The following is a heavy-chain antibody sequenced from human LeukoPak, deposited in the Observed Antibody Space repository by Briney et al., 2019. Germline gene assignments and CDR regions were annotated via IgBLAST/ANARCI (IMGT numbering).Heavy chain of an antibody. J-gene: IGHJ3*02. CDR2: IYYSGST. CDR3: VAYGGFRAFDI. D-gene: IGHD4-23*01. CDR1: GGSISSYY. V-gene: IGHV4-59*08. Sequence: WETLSLTCTVSGGSISSYYWSWIRQPPGKGLEWIGYIYYSGSTNYNPSLKSRLTISLDTSKRQFSLKLSSVTAADTAVYYCVAYGGFRAFDIWGQGAMVAVS.